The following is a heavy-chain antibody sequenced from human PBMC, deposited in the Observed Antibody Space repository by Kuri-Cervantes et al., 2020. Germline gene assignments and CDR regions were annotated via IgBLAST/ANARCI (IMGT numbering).Heavy chain of an antibody. Sequence: GESLKISCAASGFTFSSYAMHWVRQAPGKGLEWVAVISYDGSNKYYADSVKGRFTISRDNSKNTLYLQMNSLRAEDTAVYYCANFYCSSTSCFSQGKKHYGMDVWGQGTTVTVSS. CDR3: ANFYCSSTSCFSQGKKHYGMDV. V-gene: IGHV3-30-3*01. CDR2: ISYDGSNK. D-gene: IGHD2-2*01. J-gene: IGHJ6*02. CDR1: GFTFSSYA.